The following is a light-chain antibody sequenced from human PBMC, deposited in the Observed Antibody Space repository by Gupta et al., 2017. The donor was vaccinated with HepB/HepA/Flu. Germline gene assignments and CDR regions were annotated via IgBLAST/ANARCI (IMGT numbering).Light chain of an antibody. Sequence: QSALTQPASVSGSPGQSITIPCTGTSSDVGAYNYVSWYQQHPGKAPKVIIYDVSYRPSGVSNRFSGSKSGNTASLTISGLQAEDEADYYCSSYTSSSTWVFGGGTKLTVL. CDR2: DVS. CDR3: SSYTSSSTWV. V-gene: IGLV2-14*01. CDR1: SSDVGAYNY. J-gene: IGLJ3*02.